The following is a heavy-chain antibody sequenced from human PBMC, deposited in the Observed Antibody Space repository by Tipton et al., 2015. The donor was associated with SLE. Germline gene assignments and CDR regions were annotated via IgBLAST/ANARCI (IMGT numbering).Heavy chain of an antibody. CDR2: ISWNSGSI. CDR3: AKAFRSGGTFDL. D-gene: IGHD3-16*01. V-gene: IGHV3-9*01. CDR1: GFTFDDYA. J-gene: IGHJ4*02. Sequence: SLRLSCAASGFTFDDYAMHWVRQAPGKGLEWVSGISWNSGSIGYADSVKGRFTISRDNAKNSLYLQMNSLRAEDTALYYCAKAFRSGGTFDLWGQGTLVTVSS.